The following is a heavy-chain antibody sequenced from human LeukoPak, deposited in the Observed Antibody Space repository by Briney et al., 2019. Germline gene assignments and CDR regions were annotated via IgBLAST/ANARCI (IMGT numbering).Heavy chain of an antibody. CDR1: GFSFDTYA. J-gene: IGHJ4*02. D-gene: IGHD3/OR15-3a*01. Sequence: GGSLRLSCAASGFSFDTYAMSWVRQTPGKGLEWVSAISGSGGSTYYADSVKGRFTISRDNSKNTLYLQMNSLRAEDTAVYYCAKDSDWAFDYWGQGTLVTVSS. V-gene: IGHV3-23*01. CDR3: AKDSDWAFDY. CDR2: ISGSGGST.